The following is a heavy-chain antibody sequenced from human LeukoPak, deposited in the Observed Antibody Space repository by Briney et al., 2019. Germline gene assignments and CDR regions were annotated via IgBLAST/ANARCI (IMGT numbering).Heavy chain of an antibody. CDR3: ARGTYYYDSSGYYPPPSFDY. V-gene: IGHV1-69*04. J-gene: IGHJ4*02. D-gene: IGHD3-22*01. Sequence: SVKVSCKASGYTFTSYGISWVRQAPGQGLEWMGRIIPILGIANYAQKFQGRVTITADKSTSTAYMELSSLRSEDTAVYYCARGTYYYDSSGYYPPPSFDYWGQGTLVTVSS. CDR2: IIPILGIA. CDR1: GYTFTSYG.